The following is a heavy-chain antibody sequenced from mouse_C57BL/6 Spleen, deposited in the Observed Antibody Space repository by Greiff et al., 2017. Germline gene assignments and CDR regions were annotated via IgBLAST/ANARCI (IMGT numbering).Heavy chain of an antibody. V-gene: IGHV14-3*01. J-gene: IGHJ1*03. D-gene: IGHD1-1*01. Sequence: EVKLQESVAELVRPGASVKLSCTASGFNIKNTYMHWVKQRPEQGLEWIGRIDPANGNTKYAPKFQGKATITADTSSNTAYLQLSSLTSEDTAIYYCAPYYGSSYEDWYFDVWGTGTTVTVSS. CDR3: APYYGSSYEDWYFDV. CDR2: IDPANGNT. CDR1: GFNIKNTY.